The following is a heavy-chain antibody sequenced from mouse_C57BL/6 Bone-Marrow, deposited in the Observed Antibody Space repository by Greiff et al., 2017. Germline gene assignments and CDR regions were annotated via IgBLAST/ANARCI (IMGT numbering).Heavy chain of an antibody. D-gene: IGHD2-3*01. J-gene: IGHJ1*03. CDR1: GYTFTSYW. Sequence: VQLQQPGAELVKPGASLKMSCKASGYTFTSYWITWVKQRPGQGLAWIGDIYPGSGSTNYNEKCKSKATLSVDTASSTAYMQLSSLTSEDSAVYYCAREDGYFPYWYFDVWGTGTTVTVSS. CDR2: IYPGSGST. V-gene: IGHV1-55*01. CDR3: AREDGYFPYWYFDV.